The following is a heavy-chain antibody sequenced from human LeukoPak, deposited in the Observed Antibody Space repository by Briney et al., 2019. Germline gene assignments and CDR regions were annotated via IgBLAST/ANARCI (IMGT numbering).Heavy chain of an antibody. Sequence: GGSLRLSCAASGFTFSSYWMSWVRQAPGKGLEWVANIKKDGSEKYYVDSVKGRFTISRDNAKTSLYLQMNSMRAEDTAVYYCARIRWAAFDIWGQGTMVTVSS. CDR2: IKKDGSEK. V-gene: IGHV3-7*01. D-gene: IGHD4-23*01. CDR1: GFTFSSYW. J-gene: IGHJ3*02. CDR3: ARIRWAAFDI.